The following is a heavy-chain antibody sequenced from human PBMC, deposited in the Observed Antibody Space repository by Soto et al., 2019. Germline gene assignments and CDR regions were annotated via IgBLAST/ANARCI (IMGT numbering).Heavy chain of an antibody. Sequence: PGESLKISCQGSGYSFASYWIGWVRQMPGKVLEWMGIIYPGDSDTRYSQSIQGQVTISADQSNSTAYLQWNSLKASDTAMYYCARARDSSRQYYFDYWGQGTLVT. V-gene: IGHV5-51*01. CDR1: GYSFASYW. D-gene: IGHD3-22*01. CDR3: ARARDSSRQYYFDY. J-gene: IGHJ4*02. CDR2: IYPGDSDT.